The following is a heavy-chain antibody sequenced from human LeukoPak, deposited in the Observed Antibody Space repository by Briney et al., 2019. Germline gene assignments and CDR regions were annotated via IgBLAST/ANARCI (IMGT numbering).Heavy chain of an antibody. CDR2: IYYSGST. V-gene: IGHV4-31*03. Sequence: SETLSLTCTVSGGSISSGGYYWSWIRQHPGKGLEWIGYIYYSGSTYYNPSLKSRVTISVDTSKNQFSLKLSSVTAADTAVYYCARDKAETEHYDSSGYYYWAFDIWGQGTMVTVSS. CDR3: ARDKAETEHYDSSGYYYWAFDI. J-gene: IGHJ3*02. CDR1: GGSISSGGYY. D-gene: IGHD3-22*01.